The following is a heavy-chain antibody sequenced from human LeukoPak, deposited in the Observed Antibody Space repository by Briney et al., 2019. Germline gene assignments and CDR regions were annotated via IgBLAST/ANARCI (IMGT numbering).Heavy chain of an antibody. Sequence: SETLSLTCAVYGGSFSGYYWSWIRQPPGEGVEWIGEINHSGSTNYNPSLKSRVTISVDTSKNQFSLKLSSVTTADTAMYYCARVSLYNWNYSRSVHRYYFDYWGQGTLVTVSS. V-gene: IGHV4-34*01. CDR2: INHSGST. CDR1: GGSFSGYY. D-gene: IGHD1-7*01. J-gene: IGHJ4*02. CDR3: ARVSLYNWNYSRSVHRYYFDY.